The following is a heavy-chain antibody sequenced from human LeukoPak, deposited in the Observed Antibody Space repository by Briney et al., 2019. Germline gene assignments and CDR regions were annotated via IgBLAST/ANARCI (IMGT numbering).Heavy chain of an antibody. Sequence: SQTLSLTCTVSGGSISSYYWSWIRQPPGKGLEWTGYIYYSGSTNYNPSLKSRVTISVDTSKNQFSLKLSSVTAADTAVYYCARGAAAGTAAHADYWGQGTLVTVSS. V-gene: IGHV4-59*01. D-gene: IGHD6-13*01. J-gene: IGHJ4*02. CDR3: ARGAAAGTAAHADY. CDR1: GGSISSYY. CDR2: IYYSGST.